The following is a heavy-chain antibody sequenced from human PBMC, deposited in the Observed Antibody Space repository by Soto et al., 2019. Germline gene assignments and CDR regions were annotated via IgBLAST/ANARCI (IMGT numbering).Heavy chain of an antibody. V-gene: IGHV4-59*08. CDR2: IYYSGST. Sequence: SVTLSLTCTVGSASISSYYWSWIRQPPGKGLEWIGYIYYSGSTNYNPSLKSRVTISVDTSKNQFSLKLSSVTAADTAVYYCARLWGYYNDYWGQGTLVTVS. CDR3: ARLWGYYNDY. CDR1: SASISSYY. D-gene: IGHD3-22*01. J-gene: IGHJ4*02.